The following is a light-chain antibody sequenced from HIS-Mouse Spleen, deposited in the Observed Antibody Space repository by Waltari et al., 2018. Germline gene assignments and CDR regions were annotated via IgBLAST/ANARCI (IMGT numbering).Light chain of an antibody. J-gene: IGLJ1*01. CDR1: SSDVGGYNY. Sequence: QSALTQPRSVSGSPGQSVTISCTGTSSDVGGYNYVAWYQQHPGKAPKLMIYDVSKRPSRVPDLFAGSKSGNTASLTISGLQAEDDADYYCCSYAGSYRVFGTGTKVTVL. CDR3: CSYAGSYRV. V-gene: IGLV2-11*01. CDR2: DVS.